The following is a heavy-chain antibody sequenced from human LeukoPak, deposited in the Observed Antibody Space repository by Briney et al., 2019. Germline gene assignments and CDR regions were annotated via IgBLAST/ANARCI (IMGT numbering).Heavy chain of an antibody. V-gene: IGHV4-39*07. J-gene: IGHJ3*02. Sequence: SETLSLTCAVSGASISGSGYYLGWIRQPPGKGLEWIGEINHSGSTNYNPSLKSRVTISVDTSKNQFSLKLSSVTAADTAVYYCAREYAGSHAFDIWGQGTMVTVSS. CDR1: GASISGSGYY. CDR3: AREYAGSHAFDI. D-gene: IGHD3-10*01. CDR2: INHSGST.